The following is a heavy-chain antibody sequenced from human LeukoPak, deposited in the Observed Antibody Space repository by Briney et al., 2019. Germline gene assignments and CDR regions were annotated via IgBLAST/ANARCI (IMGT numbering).Heavy chain of an antibody. CDR2: IYSDGNT. J-gene: IGHJ4*02. CDR3: ARALGDY. V-gene: IGHV3-53*01. Sequence: GGSLRLSCAASGFSVSSDYMSWVRQAPGKGLEWVSVIYSDGNTYYADSVRGRFTISRDNSKNTVYLQMNSLRAEDTAFYYCARALGDYWGQGTLVTVSS. D-gene: IGHD3-16*01. CDR1: GFSVSSDY.